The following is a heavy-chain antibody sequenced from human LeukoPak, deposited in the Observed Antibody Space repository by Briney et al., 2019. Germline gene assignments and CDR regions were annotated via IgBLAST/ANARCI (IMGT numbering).Heavy chain of an antibody. V-gene: IGHV4-34*01. CDR3: ASPPR. J-gene: IGHJ4*02. Sequence: SETLSLTCAVYGGSFSGYYCSWIRQPPGKGLEWIGEINHSGSTNYNPSLKSRVTISVDTSKNQFSLKLSSVTAADTAVYYCASPPRWGQGTLVTVSS. CDR2: INHSGST. CDR1: GGSFSGYY.